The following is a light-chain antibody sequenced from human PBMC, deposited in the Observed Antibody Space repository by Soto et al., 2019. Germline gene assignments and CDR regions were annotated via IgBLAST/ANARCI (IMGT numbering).Light chain of an antibody. J-gene: IGKJ1*01. Sequence: EIVLTQSPATLTLSPGERATLSCRASQSVSSYLAWYQQKPGQAPRVLIYDASNRATGIPARFSGSGSGTDFTLTISSLEPEDFAVYDCQHRRNWPWTFGQGTKVEIK. CDR3: QHRRNWPWT. CDR2: DAS. V-gene: IGKV3-11*01. CDR1: QSVSSY.